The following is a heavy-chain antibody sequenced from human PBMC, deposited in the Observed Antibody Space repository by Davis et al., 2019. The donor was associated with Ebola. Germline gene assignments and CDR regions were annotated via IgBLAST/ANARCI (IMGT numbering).Heavy chain of an antibody. D-gene: IGHD4-11*01. CDR3: ARGRTVTTANTLYYNYGMDV. V-gene: IGHV4-34*01. CDR2: INHSGGT. J-gene: IGHJ6*02. Sequence: MPGGSLRLSCAVYGGSFSGYYRSWIRQRPGKGLEWIGEINHSGGTNYNPSLNSRVTISVDTSKNQFSLKMSSVTATDTAVYYCARGRTVTTANTLYYNYGMDVWGQGTTVTVSS. CDR1: GGSFSGYY.